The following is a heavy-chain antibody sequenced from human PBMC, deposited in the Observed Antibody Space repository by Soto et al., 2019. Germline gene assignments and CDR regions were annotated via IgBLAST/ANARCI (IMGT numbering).Heavy chain of an antibody. V-gene: IGHV4-4*02. Sequence: LSLTCAVSGASISTSYWWSWVRQSPGKGLEWIGEIHYSGITNYNPSLKSRVTISLDKSKNQFSLNLNSVTAADTAIFYCTRALLKIFDYWGLGTLVTVSS. CDR2: IHYSGIT. CDR3: TRALLKIFDY. CDR1: GASISTSYW. J-gene: IGHJ4*02.